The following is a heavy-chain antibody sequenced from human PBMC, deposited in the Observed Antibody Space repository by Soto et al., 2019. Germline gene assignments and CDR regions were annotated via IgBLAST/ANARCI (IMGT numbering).Heavy chain of an antibody. CDR3: ARGGSCRGGSCYPNLDFYGDYEGFDY. V-gene: IGHV3-53*01. D-gene: IGHD2-15*01. Sequence: GGSLRLSCAASGFTVSSNYMSWVRQAPGKGLEWVSVIYSGGSTYYADSVKGRFTISRDNSKNTLYLQMNSLRAEDTAVYYCARGGSCRGGSCYPNLDFYGDYEGFDYWGQGILVTVSS. CDR1: GFTVSSNY. CDR2: IYSGGST. J-gene: IGHJ4*02.